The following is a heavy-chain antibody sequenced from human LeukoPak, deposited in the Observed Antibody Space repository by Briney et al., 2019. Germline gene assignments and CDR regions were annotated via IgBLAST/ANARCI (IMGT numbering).Heavy chain of an antibody. CDR1: GYTFTSYY. J-gene: IGHJ5*02. D-gene: IGHD3-10*01. Sequence: SVKVSCKASGYTFTSYYMHWVRQAPGQGLEWMGRIIPILGIANYAQKFQGRVTITADKSTSTAYMELRSLRSDDTAVYYCARDPRRRGFGEYINWFDPWGQGTLVTVSS. V-gene: IGHV1-69*04. CDR3: ARDPRRRGFGEYINWFDP. CDR2: IIPILGIA.